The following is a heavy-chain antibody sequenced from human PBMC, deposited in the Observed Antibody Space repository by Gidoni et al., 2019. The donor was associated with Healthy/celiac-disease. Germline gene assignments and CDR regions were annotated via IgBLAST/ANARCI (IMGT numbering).Heavy chain of an antibody. CDR3: AREEVTGTTGY. V-gene: IGHV4-34*01. CDR1: GGSFSGYY. Sequence: QVQLQQWGAGLLKPSETLSPTCAVYGGSFSGYYWSWIRQPPGKGLEWIGEINHSGSTNYNPSLKSRVTISVDTSKNQFSLKLSSVTAADTAVYYCAREEVTGTTGYWGQGTLVTVSS. J-gene: IGHJ4*02. D-gene: IGHD1-7*01. CDR2: INHSGST.